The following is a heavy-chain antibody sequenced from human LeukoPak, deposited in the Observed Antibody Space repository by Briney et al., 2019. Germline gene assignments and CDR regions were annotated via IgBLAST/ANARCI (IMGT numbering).Heavy chain of an antibody. CDR2: INPSSGST. CDR1: GSTFTRYY. CDR3: ARLGSEAMVEGWFDP. J-gene: IGHJ5*02. Sequence: ASVKVSCKASGSTFTRYYIHWVRQAPGQGLDWMGMINPSSGSTRFAQMFQDRVTMTGDTSTRTVYMEMRSLRSDDTAVYYCARLGSEAMVEGWFDPWGQGTLVTVSS. V-gene: IGHV1-46*01. D-gene: IGHD5-18*01.